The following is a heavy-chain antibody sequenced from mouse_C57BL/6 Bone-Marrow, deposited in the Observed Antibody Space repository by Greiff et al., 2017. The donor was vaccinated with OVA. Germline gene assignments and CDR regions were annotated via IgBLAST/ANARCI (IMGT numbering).Heavy chain of an antibody. CDR3: ARGFFAY. Sequence: QVQLKESGDELVRPGTSVKVSCKASGYAFTNYLIEWVKQRPGQGLEWIGVINPGSGGTNYNEKFKGKATLTADKSSSTAYMQLSSLTSEDSAVYFCARGFFAYWGQGTLVTVSA. J-gene: IGHJ3*01. CDR2: INPGSGGT. CDR1: GYAFTNYL. V-gene: IGHV1-54*01.